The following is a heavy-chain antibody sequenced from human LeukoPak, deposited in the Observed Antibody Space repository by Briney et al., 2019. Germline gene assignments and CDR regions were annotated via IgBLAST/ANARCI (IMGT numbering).Heavy chain of an antibody. D-gene: IGHD3-3*01. CDR1: GFTFSSYA. V-gene: IGHV3-23*01. J-gene: IGHJ4*02. CDR2: ISGSGGST. CDR3: AKDQTTDYDFWSGYPPGFDY. Sequence: PGGSLRLSCAASGFTFSSYAMSWVRQAPGKGLEWVSAISGSGGSTYYADSVKGRFTIPRDNSKNTLYLQMNSLRAEDTAVYYCAKDQTTDYDFWSGYPPGFDYWGQGTLVTVSS.